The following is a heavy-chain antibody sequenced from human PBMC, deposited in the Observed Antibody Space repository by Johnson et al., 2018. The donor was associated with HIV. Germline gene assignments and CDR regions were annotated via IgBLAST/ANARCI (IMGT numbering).Heavy chain of an antibody. V-gene: IGHV3-30*03. J-gene: IGHJ3*02. CDR1: GFTFSSYG. CDR3: ASNPRWTYDGFDI. CDR2: ISYDGSNK. D-gene: IGHD3/OR15-3a*01. Sequence: QVQLVESGGGVVQPGRSLRLSCAASGFTFSSYGMHWVRQAPGKGLEWLAVISYDGSNKYYADSVKGRFTISRDNSKNTLYLQLNSLRVEDTAVYYCASNPRWTYDGFDIWGQGTMVTVSS.